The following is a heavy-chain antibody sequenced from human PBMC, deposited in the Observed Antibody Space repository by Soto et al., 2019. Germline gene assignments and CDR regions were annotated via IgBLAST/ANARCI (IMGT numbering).Heavy chain of an antibody. CDR3: ARMPSKYCSGGSCYSDAFDI. J-gene: IGHJ3*02. D-gene: IGHD2-15*01. CDR2: IDWDDDK. CDR1: GFSLSTSGMC. V-gene: IGHV2-70*11. Sequence: GSGPTLVNPTQTLTLTCTFSGFSLSTSGMCVSWIRQPPGKALEWLARIDWDDDKYYSTSLKTRLTISKDTSKNQVVLTMTNMDHVDTATYYCARMPSKYCSGGSCYSDAFDIWGQGTMVTVSS.